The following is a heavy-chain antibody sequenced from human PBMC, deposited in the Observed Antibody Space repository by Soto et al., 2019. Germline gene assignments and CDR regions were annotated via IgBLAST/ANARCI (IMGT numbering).Heavy chain of an antibody. CDR2: IIPVFATP. Sequence: VKVSCKDSGGLFSSYAISWVRQAPGQGLEWMGGIIPVFATPYYAQKFQGRVTITADESTNTAYMELSSLRSEDTAMYYCARGDSPYVWFNEFWGQGSLVTVSS. D-gene: IGHD3-16*01. J-gene: IGHJ4*02. CDR3: ARGDSPYVWFNEF. CDR1: GGLFSSYA. V-gene: IGHV1-69*01.